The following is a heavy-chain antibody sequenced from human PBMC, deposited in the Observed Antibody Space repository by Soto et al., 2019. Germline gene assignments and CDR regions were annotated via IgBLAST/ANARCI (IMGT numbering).Heavy chain of an antibody. CDR2: IYYRGFT. CDR3: ARSDNYVPFDH. CDR1: GGSISSGDYY. Sequence: QVQLQESGPGLVKPSQTLSLTCTVSGGSISSGDYYWSWIRQPPGKGLEWIGYIYYRGFTYSNPSLNSRLTMSVDTSKNQFSLKLSSVIAADTAVYYCARSDNYVPFDHWGQGTLVTVSS. D-gene: IGHD4-4*01. J-gene: IGHJ4*02. V-gene: IGHV4-30-4*01.